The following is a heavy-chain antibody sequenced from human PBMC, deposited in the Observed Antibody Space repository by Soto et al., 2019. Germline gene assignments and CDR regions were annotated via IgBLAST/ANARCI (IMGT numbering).Heavy chain of an antibody. V-gene: IGHV3-11*01. D-gene: IGHD2-15*01. CDR1: GFTFSDYY. Sequence: QVQLVESGGGLVKPGGSLRLSCAASGFTFSDYYMSWIRQAPGKGLEWVSYISSSGSTIYYADSVKGRFTISRDNAKNSLYLQMNRLRAEDTAVYYCASVPTMGYCSGGSCYGAFDIWGQGTMVTVSS. CDR3: ASVPTMGYCSGGSCYGAFDI. CDR2: ISSSGSTI. J-gene: IGHJ3*02.